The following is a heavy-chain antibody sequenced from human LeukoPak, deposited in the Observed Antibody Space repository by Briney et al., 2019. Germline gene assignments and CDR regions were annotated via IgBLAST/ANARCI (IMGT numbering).Heavy chain of an antibody. CDR1: GFTVSSNY. Sequence: QSGGSLRLSCAASGFTVSSNYMSWVRQAPGKGLEWVSVVYSGGGTYYADSVKGRFTISRDNSKNTLYLQMNSLRAEDTAVYYCASVMGTTYFNYWGQGTLVTVSS. V-gene: IGHV3-53*01. CDR3: ASVMGTTYFNY. D-gene: IGHD1-26*01. CDR2: VYSGGGT. J-gene: IGHJ4*02.